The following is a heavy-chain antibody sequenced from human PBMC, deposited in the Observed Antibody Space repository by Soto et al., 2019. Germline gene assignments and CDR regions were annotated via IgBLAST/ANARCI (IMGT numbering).Heavy chain of an antibody. CDR2: INPKSGGT. J-gene: IGHJ4*02. V-gene: IGHV1-2*02. CDR1: GYTFTVYY. CDR3: ARDMAKGGGSAGFDS. D-gene: IGHD2-15*01. Sequence: QVQLVQSGAEVKKPGASVNVSCKASGYTFTVYYMHWVRQAPGQGLEWMGWINPKSGGTMYPQKFQGRVTMTWDTSLSAAYMALTRLRSDDTAVYYCARDMAKGGGSAGFDSWGQGTLVSVSS.